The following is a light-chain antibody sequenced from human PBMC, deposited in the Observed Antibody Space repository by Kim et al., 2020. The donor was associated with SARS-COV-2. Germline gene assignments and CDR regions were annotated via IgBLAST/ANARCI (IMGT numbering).Light chain of an antibody. J-gene: IGKJ5*01. V-gene: IGKV3-11*01. CDR1: QSVATY. CDR3: QQRGN. CDR2: DAS. Sequence: ATLSWSPGERATLSCRASQSVATYLAWYQQKSGQAPRLLIYDASKRATGIPARFRGSGSGTDFTLTIGTLEPEDSAVYYCQQRGNFGQGTRLEIK.